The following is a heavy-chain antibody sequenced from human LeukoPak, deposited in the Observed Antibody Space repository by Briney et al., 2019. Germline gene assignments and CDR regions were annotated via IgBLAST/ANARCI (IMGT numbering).Heavy chain of an antibody. CDR2: MNPNSGNT. CDR1: GYTFTSYD. D-gene: IGHD5-18*01. CDR3: ARLPIWLNYYYYGMDV. V-gene: IGHV1-8*01. Sequence: GASVKVSCKASGYTFTSYDINWVRQATGQGLEWMGWMNPNSGNTGYAQKFQGRVTMTRNTSISTAYVELSSLRSEDTAVYYCARLPIWLNYYYYGMDVWGQGTTVTVSS. J-gene: IGHJ6*02.